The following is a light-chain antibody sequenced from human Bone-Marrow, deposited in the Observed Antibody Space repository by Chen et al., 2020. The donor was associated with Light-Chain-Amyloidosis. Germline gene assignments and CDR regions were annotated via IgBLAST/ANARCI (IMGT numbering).Light chain of an antibody. V-gene: IGLV2-14*03. CDR3: SSYRGSTWV. J-gene: IGLJ3*02. CDR2: DVS. CDR1: DRDIRCYTY. Sequence: QSALTQPASVSGSTGQSITITCTETDRDIRCYTYVSWYHQHPGNAPRLLIYDVSVRPSGVSDRFSASKSDNTASLNISGLQPEDEADYFCSSYRGSTWVFGGGTNLTVL.